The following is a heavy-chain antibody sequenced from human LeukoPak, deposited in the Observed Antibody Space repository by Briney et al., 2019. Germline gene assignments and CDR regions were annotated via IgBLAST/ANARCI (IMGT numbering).Heavy chain of an antibody. D-gene: IGHD3-16*01. V-gene: IGHV4-34*01. Sequence: SETLSLTCAVYGGSFSGYYWSWIRQPPGKGLEWIGEINHSGSTNYNPSLKSRVTISVDTSKNQFSLKRSSVTAADTAVYYCARGLLGYWGQGTLVTVSS. CDR3: ARGLLGY. CDR2: INHSGST. CDR1: GGSFSGYY. J-gene: IGHJ4*02.